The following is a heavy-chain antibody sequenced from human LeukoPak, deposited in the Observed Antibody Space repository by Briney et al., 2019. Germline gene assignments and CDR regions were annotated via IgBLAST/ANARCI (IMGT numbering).Heavy chain of an antibody. CDR1: GFTFSSYA. V-gene: IGHV3-23*01. D-gene: IGHD3-10*01. CDR3: AKGRSTMVRGVIDY. Sequence: GGSLRLSCAASGFTFSSYAISWVRQAPGKGLEWVSAISGSGSSTYYADSVKGRFTISRDTSKNTLYLQMNSLRAEDTAVYYCAKGRSTMVRGVIDYWGQGTLVT. CDR2: ISGSGSST. J-gene: IGHJ4*02.